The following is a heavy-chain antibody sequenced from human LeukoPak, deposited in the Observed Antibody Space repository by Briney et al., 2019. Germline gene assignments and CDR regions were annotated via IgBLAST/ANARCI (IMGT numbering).Heavy chain of an antibody. D-gene: IGHD3-10*01. CDR3: ARDPHYYGSGSPDY. CDR2: ISSSSSTI. Sequence: GGSLRLSCSASEFTFSSYSMNWVRQAPGKGLEWVSYISSSSSTIYYADSVKGRFTISRDNAKNSLYLQMNSLRDEDTAVYYCARDPHYYGSGSPDYWGQGTLVTVSS. J-gene: IGHJ4*02. V-gene: IGHV3-48*02. CDR1: EFTFSSYS.